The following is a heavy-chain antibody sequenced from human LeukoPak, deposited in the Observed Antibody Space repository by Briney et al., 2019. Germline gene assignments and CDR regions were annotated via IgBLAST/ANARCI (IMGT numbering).Heavy chain of an antibody. V-gene: IGHV3-7*01. CDR2: INPDGSMK. CDR3: AKLLGDVTTLDY. D-gene: IGHD3-16*01. Sequence: GGCLRLSCAGSGFIFSRSSMTWVRQSPGKGLEWVATINPDGSMKWYLDSVNGRFTISRDNSDNAVFLQMNSLRVEDMAVYYCAKLLGDVTTLDYWGQGILVTVSS. J-gene: IGHJ4*02. CDR1: GFIFSRSS.